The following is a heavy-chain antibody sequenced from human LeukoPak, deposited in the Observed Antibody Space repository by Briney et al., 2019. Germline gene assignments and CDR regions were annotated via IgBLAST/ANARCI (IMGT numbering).Heavy chain of an antibody. Sequence: SETLSLTCAVYGGSFSGYYWSWIRQPPGKGLEWIGSIYYSGSTYYNPSLKSRVTISVDTSKNQFSLKLSSVTAADTAVYYCARNDWNDIDYWGQGTLVTVSS. CDR1: GGSFSGYY. V-gene: IGHV4-34*01. J-gene: IGHJ4*02. D-gene: IGHD1-1*01. CDR2: IYYSGST. CDR3: ARNDWNDIDY.